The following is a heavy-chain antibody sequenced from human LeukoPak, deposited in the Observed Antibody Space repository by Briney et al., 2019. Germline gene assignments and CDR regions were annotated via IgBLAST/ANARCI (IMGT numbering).Heavy chain of an antibody. D-gene: IGHD6-13*01. CDR3: ARDKGYSSSSNYYYYYMDV. CDR1: GGTFSSYA. Sequence: SVKVSCKASGGTFSSYAISWVRQAPGQGLEWMGGIIPIFGTANYAQKFQGRVTITADESTSTAYMELSSLRSEDTAVYYCARDKGYSSSSNYYYYYMDVWGKGTTVTVSS. CDR2: IIPIFGTA. V-gene: IGHV1-69*13. J-gene: IGHJ6*03.